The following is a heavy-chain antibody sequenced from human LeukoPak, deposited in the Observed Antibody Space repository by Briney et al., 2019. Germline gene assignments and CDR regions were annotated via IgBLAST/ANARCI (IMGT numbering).Heavy chain of an antibody. CDR1: GGSISSSSYY. Sequence: SETLSLTCTVSGGSISSSSYYWGWIRQPPGKGLEWIGSIYYSGSTYYNPSLKSRVTISVDTSKNQFSLKLSSVTAADTAVYYCARQKEPYSSSWYGERENWFDPWGQGTLATVSS. CDR2: IYYSGST. D-gene: IGHD6-13*01. CDR3: ARQKEPYSSSWYGERENWFDP. V-gene: IGHV4-39*01. J-gene: IGHJ5*02.